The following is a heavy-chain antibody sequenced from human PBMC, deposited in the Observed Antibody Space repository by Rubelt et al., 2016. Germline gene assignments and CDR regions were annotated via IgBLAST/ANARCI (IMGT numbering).Heavy chain of an antibody. D-gene: IGHD2-21*02. CDR2: IYYSGST. V-gene: IGHV4-59*12. CDR1: GGSISSYY. CDR3: AGGGDLIDY. J-gene: IGHJ4*02. Sequence: QVQLQESGPGLVKPSETLSLTCTVSGGSISSYYWSWIRQPPGKGLEWIGYIYYSGSTNYNPSLKSRVTISVDTSKNQFSLKLSSVTAADTAVYYCAGGGDLIDYWGQGTLVTVS.